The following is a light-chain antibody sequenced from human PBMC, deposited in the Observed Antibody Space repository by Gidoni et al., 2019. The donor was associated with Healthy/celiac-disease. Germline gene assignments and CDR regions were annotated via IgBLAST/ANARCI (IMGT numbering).Light chain of an antibody. CDR2: DVS. CDR3: CSYAGSYTLV. V-gene: IGLV2-11*01. J-gene: IGLJ2*01. CDR1: SSDVGGYNY. Sequence: QPRPVSGSPGQSVTISCTGTSSDVGGYNYVSWYQQHPRKAPQLMISDVSKQPSGVPDRFSGSKSGNTASLTISGLQAEDEADYYCCSYAGSYTLVFGGGTKLTVL.